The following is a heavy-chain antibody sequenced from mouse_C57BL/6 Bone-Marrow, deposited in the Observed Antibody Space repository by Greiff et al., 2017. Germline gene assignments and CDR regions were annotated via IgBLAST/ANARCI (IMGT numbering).Heavy chain of an antibody. CDR3: ARDFFDV. V-gene: IGHV1-69*01. J-gene: IGHJ1*03. CDR2: IDPSDSYT. CDR1: GYTFTSYW. Sequence: VQLQQPGAEFVMPGASVKLSCKASGYTFTSYWMHWVRQRPGQGLEWIGEIDPSDSYTNYNQKFKGKSTLTVDKSSSTAYIQLSSLTSEDSAVYYCARDFFDVWGTGTTVTVSS.